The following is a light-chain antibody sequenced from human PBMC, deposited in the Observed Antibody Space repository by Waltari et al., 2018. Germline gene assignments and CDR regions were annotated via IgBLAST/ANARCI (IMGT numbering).Light chain of an antibody. CDR2: EDN. V-gene: IGLV3-10*01. J-gene: IGLJ3*02. Sequence: SHELTQPPSVSVSPGQTARTTCSGDALPTKYTYWDQQKSGQAPVMLIYEDNKRPSGIPERFSGSSSGTLATLTVSGAVVEDEGDYYCYSTDSSSFPLFGGGTRLTVL. CDR3: YSTDSSSFPL. CDR1: ALPTKY.